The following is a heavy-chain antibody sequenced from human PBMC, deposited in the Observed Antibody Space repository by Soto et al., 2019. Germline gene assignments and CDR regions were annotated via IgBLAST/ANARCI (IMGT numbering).Heavy chain of an antibody. J-gene: IGHJ5*02. V-gene: IGHV3-15*01. Sequence: GGSLRLSCAASGFTFSNAWMSWVRQAPGKGLEWVGRIKSKTDGGTTDYAAPVKGRFTISRDDSKNTLYLQMNSLKTEDTAVYYCTTDPGSPVLRYFDWFADNWFDPWGQGTLVTVSS. CDR2: IKSKTDGGTT. D-gene: IGHD3-9*01. CDR3: TTDPGSPVLRYFDWFADNWFDP. CDR1: GFTFSNAW.